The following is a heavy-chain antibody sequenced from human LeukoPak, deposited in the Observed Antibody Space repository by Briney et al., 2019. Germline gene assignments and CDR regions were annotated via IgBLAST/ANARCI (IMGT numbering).Heavy chain of an antibody. V-gene: IGHV4-61*05. D-gene: IGHD7-27*01. Sequence: SETLSLTCSVSGGSISLSYYYWGWIRQPPGKALEWIGYIYYTETSCNPSLKSRVTISADTSKNQFSLKLYSVTAADTAVYYCATRKLGNDYWGQGTLVTVSS. CDR2: IYYTET. CDR1: GGSISLSYYY. CDR3: ATRKLGNDY. J-gene: IGHJ4*02.